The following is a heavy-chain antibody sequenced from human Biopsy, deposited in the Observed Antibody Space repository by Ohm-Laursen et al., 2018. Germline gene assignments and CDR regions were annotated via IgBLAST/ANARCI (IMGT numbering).Heavy chain of an antibody. CDR2: ISYTGYT. D-gene: IGHD4-23*01. J-gene: IGHJ1*01. Sequence: SETLSLTCTVSGGSLTGHYWSWIRQPPGKGLEWIGHISYTGYTSYKSSLKSRVTISLDTSRKHFSLRLTSLAVADTAVYYCARGSNEYGGLYFPHWGQGTLVTVSS. V-gene: IGHV4-59*11. CDR1: GGSLTGHY. CDR3: ARGSNEYGGLYFPH.